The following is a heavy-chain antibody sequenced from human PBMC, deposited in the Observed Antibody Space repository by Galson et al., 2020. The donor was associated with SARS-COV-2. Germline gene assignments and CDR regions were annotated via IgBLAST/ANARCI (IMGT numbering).Heavy chain of an antibody. V-gene: IGHV4-39*01. CDR2: IYYSGST. CDR1: GGSISSSSYY. Sequence: SQTLSLTCAVSGGSISSSSYYWGWIRQPPGKGLEWIGSIYYSGSTYYNPSLKSRVTISVDTSKNQFSLKLSSVTAADTAVYYCARRKAGYCSSTSCYTDNWFDPWGQGTLVTVSS. CDR3: ARRKAGYCSSTSCYTDNWFDP. D-gene: IGHD2-2*02. J-gene: IGHJ5*02.